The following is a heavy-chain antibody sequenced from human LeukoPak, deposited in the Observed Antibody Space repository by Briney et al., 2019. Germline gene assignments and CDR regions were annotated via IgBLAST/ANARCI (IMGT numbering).Heavy chain of an antibody. D-gene: IGHD6-6*01. CDR3: ARSLSSSGYYYYGMDV. Sequence: SVTLSLTCTVSGGSIRSYYWSWIRQPPGKGLEGIGYIYYTGSTSYNPSLKSRVTISVATSKNQFSLRLSSVTAADTAVYYCARSLSSSGYYYYGMDVWGQGTTVTVSS. J-gene: IGHJ6*02. CDR2: IYYTGST. CDR1: GGSIRSYY. V-gene: IGHV4-59*01.